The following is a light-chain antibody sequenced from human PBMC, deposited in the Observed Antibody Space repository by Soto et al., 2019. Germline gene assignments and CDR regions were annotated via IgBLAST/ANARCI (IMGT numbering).Light chain of an antibody. V-gene: IGKV1-27*01. J-gene: IGKJ4*01. Sequence: DIQMTQSPYALSTSVGDRFTITFRASQGISNYLAWYQQKPGKVPKLLIYAASTLQSGVPSRFSGSGSGTDFTLTISSLQPEDVATYYCQKCGIAPFTFGGGTKVDIK. CDR3: QKCGIAPFT. CDR2: AAS. CDR1: QGISNY.